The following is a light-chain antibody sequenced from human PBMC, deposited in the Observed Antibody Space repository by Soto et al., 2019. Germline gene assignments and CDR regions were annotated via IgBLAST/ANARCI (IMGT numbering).Light chain of an antibody. CDR3: QQYSDSPLT. Sequence: EIVLTQSPGTLSLSPGERATLSCRASQTVRTNYLAWFQHKPGQAPRLLIYGASSRATGIPDRCSGSGSGTVFTLTINRLEPEDFAVYFCQQYSDSPLTFGGGTKVEIK. CDR2: GAS. V-gene: IGKV3-20*01. J-gene: IGKJ4*01. CDR1: QTVRTNY.